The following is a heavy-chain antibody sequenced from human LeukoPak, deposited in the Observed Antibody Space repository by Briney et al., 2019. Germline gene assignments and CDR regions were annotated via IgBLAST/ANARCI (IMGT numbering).Heavy chain of an antibody. J-gene: IGHJ4*02. Sequence: ASVKVSCKASGYTFTGYYMHWVRQAPGRGLEWMGWINPNSGGTNYAQKFQGRVTMTRDTSISTAYMELSRLRSDDTAVYYCARALGKMLSALPLDYWGQGTLVTVSS. D-gene: IGHD2-8*01. CDR2: INPNSGGT. CDR3: ARALGKMLSALPLDY. V-gene: IGHV1-2*02. CDR1: GYTFTGYY.